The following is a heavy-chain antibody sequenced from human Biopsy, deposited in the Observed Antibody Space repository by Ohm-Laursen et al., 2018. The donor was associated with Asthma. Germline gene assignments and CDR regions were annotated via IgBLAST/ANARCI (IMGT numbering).Heavy chain of an antibody. CDR3: ARDVDLRSVY. CDR2: ISYDGNHK. CDR1: GFMFRSFG. V-gene: IGHV3-33*05. Sequence: SLRLSCTASGFMFRSFGMHWVRQAPGKGLERVAVISYDGNHKFYEDSVKGRFTISRDNSKNTLYLQMNSLRAEDTAVYYCARDVDLRSVYWGQGTLVTASS. J-gene: IGHJ4*02. D-gene: IGHD2-15*01.